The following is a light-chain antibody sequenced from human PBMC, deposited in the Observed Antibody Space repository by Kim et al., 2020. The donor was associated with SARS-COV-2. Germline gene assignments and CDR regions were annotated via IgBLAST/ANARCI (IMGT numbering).Light chain of an antibody. Sequence: DTQMTQSPSSLSASVGDRVTITCQASQDISNSLNWYQQKAGEAPKVLIYGASRLEPGVPSKFTGTGSGTDFTLTISGLQPEDIATYYCQQYDNLPLTFGGGTKVDIK. CDR1: QDISNS. CDR2: GAS. J-gene: IGKJ4*01. CDR3: QQYDNLPLT. V-gene: IGKV1-33*01.